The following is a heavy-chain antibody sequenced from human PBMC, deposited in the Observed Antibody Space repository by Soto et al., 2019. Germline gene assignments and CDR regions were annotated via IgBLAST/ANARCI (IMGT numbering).Heavy chain of an antibody. CDR3: ATCLNGRRVTPLFES. CDR2: ISVSGGNI. D-gene: IGHD3-9*01. CDR1: GFTFSNNA. Sequence: EVQLLESGGGLVQPGGSLRLSCAASGFTFSNNAMNWVRQAPGMGLEWVSSISVSGGNIYYADSVKGRFTISRDNSKNTLYLQMNSLRAEDTALYYCATCLNGRRVTPLFESWGQGTLVTVSS. J-gene: IGHJ4*02. V-gene: IGHV3-23*01.